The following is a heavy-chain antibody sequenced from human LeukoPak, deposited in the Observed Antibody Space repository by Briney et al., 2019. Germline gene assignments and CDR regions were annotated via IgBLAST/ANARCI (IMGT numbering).Heavy chain of an antibody. Sequence: SETLSLTCTVSGGSISSGSYYWSWIRQPAGKGLEWIGRIYTSGSTNYNPSLKSRVTISVDTSKNQFSLKLSSVTAADTAVYYCARSAGDSDYYMDVWGKGTTVTISS. D-gene: IGHD4-17*01. CDR3: ARSAGDSDYYMDV. V-gene: IGHV4-61*02. CDR2: IYTSGST. J-gene: IGHJ6*03. CDR1: GGSISSGSYY.